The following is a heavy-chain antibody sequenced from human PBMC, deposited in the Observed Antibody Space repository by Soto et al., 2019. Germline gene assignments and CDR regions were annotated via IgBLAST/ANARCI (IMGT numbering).Heavy chain of an antibody. CDR2: IDPSDSQT. V-gene: IGHV5-10-1*01. J-gene: IGHJ4*02. CDR3: ARVPSRYSSSWFDY. D-gene: IGHD6-13*01. CDR1: GYSFAGYW. Sequence: GESLKISCKGSGYSFAGYWITWVRQKPGKGLEWMGRIDPSDSQTYYSPSFRGHVTISVTKSITTVFLQMNSLRAEDTAVYYCARVPSRYSSSWFDYWGQGTLVTVSS.